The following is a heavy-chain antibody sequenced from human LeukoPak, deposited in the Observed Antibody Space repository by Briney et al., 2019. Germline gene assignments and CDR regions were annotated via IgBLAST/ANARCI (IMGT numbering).Heavy chain of an antibody. CDR1: GGSMSSYY. Sequence: SETLSLTCALSGGSMSSYYWSWIRQPPGKGPEWIGYIYYSGSTNYNPSLKSRVTISLDTSKNQFSLKLNSVTAADTAVYYCARHAFWYSSFFDYWGQGTLVTVSS. J-gene: IGHJ4*02. V-gene: IGHV4-59*08. CDR2: IYYSGST. CDR3: ARHAFWYSSFFDY. D-gene: IGHD6-19*01.